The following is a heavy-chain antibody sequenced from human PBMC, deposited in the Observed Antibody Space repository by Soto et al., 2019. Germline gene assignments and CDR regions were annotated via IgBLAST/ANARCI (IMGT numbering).Heavy chain of an antibody. D-gene: IGHD2-15*01. V-gene: IGHV4-31*03. CDR1: GGSISSGGYY. CDR3: AREIVVVVAASDAFDI. Sequence: ASETLSLTCTVSGGSISSGGYYWSWIRQHPGKGLEWIGYIYYSGSTYYNPSLKSRVTISVDTSKNQFSLKLSSVTAADTAVYYCAREIVVVVAASDAFDIWGQGTMVTVS. J-gene: IGHJ3*02. CDR2: IYYSGST.